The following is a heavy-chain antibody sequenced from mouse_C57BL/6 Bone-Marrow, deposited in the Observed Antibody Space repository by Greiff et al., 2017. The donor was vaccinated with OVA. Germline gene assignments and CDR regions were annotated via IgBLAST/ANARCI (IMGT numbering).Heavy chain of an antibody. CDR3: AREHYGSSYVGRLPFAY. CDR2: ISDGGSYT. J-gene: IGHJ3*01. CDR1: GFTFSSYA. Sequence: EVQRVESGGGLVKPGGSLKLSCAASGFTFSSYAMSWVRQTPEKRLEWVATISDGGSYTYYPDNVKGRFTISRDNAKNNLYLQMSHLKSEDTAMYYCAREHYGSSYVGRLPFAYWGQGTLVTVSA. D-gene: IGHD1-1*01. V-gene: IGHV5-4*01.